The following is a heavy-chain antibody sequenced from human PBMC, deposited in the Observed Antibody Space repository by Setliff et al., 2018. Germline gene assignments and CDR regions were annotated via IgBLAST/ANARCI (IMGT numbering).Heavy chain of an antibody. CDR2: LSWRGDNI. Sequence: PGESLKISCLASGFTFDDYGMSWVRQAPGKGLEWVSGLSWRGDNIGYADSAKGRFTISRDNAKNSLYLQMTSLRAEDTALYYCARGRPLYSSPVDYWGQGTLVTVSS. V-gene: IGHV3-20*04. J-gene: IGHJ4*02. CDR1: GFTFDDYG. CDR3: ARGRPLYSSPVDY. D-gene: IGHD6-13*01.